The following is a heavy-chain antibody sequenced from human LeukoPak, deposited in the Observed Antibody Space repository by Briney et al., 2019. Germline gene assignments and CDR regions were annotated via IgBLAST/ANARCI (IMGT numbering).Heavy chain of an antibody. J-gene: IGHJ6*02. V-gene: IGHV3-13*01. CDR2: IGTAGDT. Sequence: GGSLRLSCAASGFTFSSYDMHWVRQATGKGLEWVSAIGTAGDTYYPGSVKGRFTISRENAKNSLYLQMNSLRAGDTAVYCCAGGGGPVRGAANINDYYYYYGMDVWGQGTTVTVSS. D-gene: IGHD3-10*01. CDR1: GFTFSSYD. CDR3: AGGGGPVRGAANINDYYYYYGMDV.